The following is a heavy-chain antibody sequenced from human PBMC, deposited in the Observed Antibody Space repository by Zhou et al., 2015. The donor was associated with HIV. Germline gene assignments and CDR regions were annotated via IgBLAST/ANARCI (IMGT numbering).Heavy chain of an antibody. CDR1: GGTFSSYT. Sequence: QVQLVQSGAEVKKPGSSVKVSCKASGGTFSSYTISWVRQAPGQGLEWMGRIIPILGIANYAQKFQGRVTITADKSTSTAYMELSSLRSEDTAVYYCARGWGEAGYYYFDYWGQGTLVTVSS. J-gene: IGHJ4*02. CDR2: IIPILGIA. CDR3: ARGWGEAGYYYFDY. D-gene: IGHD3-22*01. V-gene: IGHV1-69*02.